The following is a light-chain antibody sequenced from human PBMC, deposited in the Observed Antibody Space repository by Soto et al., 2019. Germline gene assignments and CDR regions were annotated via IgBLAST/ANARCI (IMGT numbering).Light chain of an antibody. V-gene: IGLV2-14*01. CDR1: SSDIGNYNY. CDR2: DVS. CDR3: SSFTSSATYV. Sequence: QSALTQPASVSGSPGQSITISCTGTSSDIGNYNYVSWYQQHPGKAPKLMIYDVSNWPSGVSKRFSGSKSGYTASLTISGLQAEDEADYYCSSFTSSATYVFGTGTKVTVL. J-gene: IGLJ1*01.